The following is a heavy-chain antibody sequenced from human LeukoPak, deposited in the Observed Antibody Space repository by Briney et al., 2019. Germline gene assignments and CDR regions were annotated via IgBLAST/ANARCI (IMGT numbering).Heavy chain of an antibody. V-gene: IGHV3-73*01. CDR2: IRNKANSYAT. Sequence: GGSLKLSCAASGFTFSGSAMHWVRQASGKGLEWVGRIRNKANSYATAYAASVKGRFTISRDDSKNTAYLQMNSLKTEDTAVYYCSRLAGYCSSTSCYTAAFDTWGQGTMVTVSS. CDR3: SRLAGYCSSTSCYTAAFDT. D-gene: IGHD2-2*02. J-gene: IGHJ3*02. CDR1: GFTFSGSA.